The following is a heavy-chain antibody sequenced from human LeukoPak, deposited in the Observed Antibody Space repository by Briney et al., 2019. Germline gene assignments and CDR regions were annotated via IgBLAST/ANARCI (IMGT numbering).Heavy chain of an antibody. J-gene: IGHJ3*02. D-gene: IGHD3-22*01. V-gene: IGHV4-39*01. CDR3: ARMIGDDAFDI. Sequence: FETLSLTCTVSGGSISSSSYYWDCLRQPPGKGLEWIGTIYYSGTSYYNPSLRSRFTISVDTSRNQFSLKLSSVTATDTAVYYCARMIGDDAFDIGGQETLVTVSS. CDR2: IYYSGTS. CDR1: GGSISSSSYY.